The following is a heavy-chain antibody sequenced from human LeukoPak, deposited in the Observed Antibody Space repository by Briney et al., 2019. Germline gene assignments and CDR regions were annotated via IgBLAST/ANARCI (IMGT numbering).Heavy chain of an antibody. CDR2: ISAYNGNT. Sequence: ASGKVSCKASGYTFTSYGISWVRQAPGQGLEWMGWISAYNGNTNYAQKLQGRVTISADESTSTAYMELSSLRSEDTAVYYCARADAGGSSLGGDYWGQGTLVTVSS. CDR3: ARADAGGSSLGGDY. V-gene: IGHV1-18*01. CDR1: GYTFTSYG. D-gene: IGHD3-16*01. J-gene: IGHJ4*02.